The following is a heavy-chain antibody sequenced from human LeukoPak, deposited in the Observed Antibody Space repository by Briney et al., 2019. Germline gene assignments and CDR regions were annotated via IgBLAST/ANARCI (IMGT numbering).Heavy chain of an antibody. Sequence: GGSLRLSCSASGFTFGNYSMSWFRQAPGKGLEWVGFIISKAYGGTAEYAASVKVRFTISRDDSETIAYLQVDRLKTEDTAVYYCAREIRYFDWFQADYWGQGTLVTVSS. CDR1: GFTFGNYS. CDR3: AREIRYFDWFQADY. CDR2: IISKAYGGTA. V-gene: IGHV3-49*03. D-gene: IGHD3-9*01. J-gene: IGHJ4*01.